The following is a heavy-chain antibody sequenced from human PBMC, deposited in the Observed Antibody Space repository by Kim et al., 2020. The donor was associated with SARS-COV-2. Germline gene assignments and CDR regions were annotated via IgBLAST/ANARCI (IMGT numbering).Heavy chain of an antibody. J-gene: IGHJ4*02. CDR2: IYYSGST. Sequence: SETLSLTCTVSGGSISSSSYYWGWIRQPPGKGLEWIGSIYYSGSTYYNPSLKSRVTISVDTSKNQFSLKLSSVTAADTAVYYCAREGIAAAGDTYWGQGT. D-gene: IGHD6-13*01. V-gene: IGHV4-39*07. CDR3: AREGIAAAGDTY. CDR1: GGSISSSSYY.